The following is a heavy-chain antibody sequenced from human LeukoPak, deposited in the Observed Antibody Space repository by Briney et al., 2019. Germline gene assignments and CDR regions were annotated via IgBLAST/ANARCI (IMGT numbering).Heavy chain of an antibody. Sequence: GGSLRLSCAASGFTFSNYGLSWVRQAPGKGLEWVSGIIGSGGSTYYADSVKGRFTISRDNSKNTLYLQMNRLRAEDTAVYYCAKVPRGAGTSSGYWGQGTLVTVSS. D-gene: IGHD3-3*01. CDR3: AKVPRGAGTSSGY. V-gene: IGHV3-23*01. J-gene: IGHJ4*02. CDR2: IIGSGGST. CDR1: GFTFSNYG.